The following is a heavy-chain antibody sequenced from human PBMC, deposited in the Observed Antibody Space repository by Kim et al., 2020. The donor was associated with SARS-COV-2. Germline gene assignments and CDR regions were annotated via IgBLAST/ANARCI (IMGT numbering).Heavy chain of an antibody. D-gene: IGHD1-1*01. V-gene: IGHV3-7*01. J-gene: IGHJ4*02. CDR2: GNKK. CDR3: ARHNGLEF. Sequence: GNKKYYVHAVKGTFTISRDNAKNSLYLQMNSLRAEDTAVYFCARHNGLEFWGQGTLVTVSS.